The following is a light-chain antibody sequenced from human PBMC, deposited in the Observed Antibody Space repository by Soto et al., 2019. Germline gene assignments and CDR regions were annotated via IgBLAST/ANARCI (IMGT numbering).Light chain of an antibody. CDR1: ESIDNW. V-gene: IGKV1-5*01. Sequence: IQMAQSSSTLSASVGDTVTITCRASESIDNWLAWYQQKPGKAPKLLIFAASTLVRGVPSRFSGRGSGTEFTLTISSLQADDYATFYCQQYHTDWTFLQGTQVDSK. CDR3: QQYHTDWT. CDR2: AAS. J-gene: IGKJ1*01.